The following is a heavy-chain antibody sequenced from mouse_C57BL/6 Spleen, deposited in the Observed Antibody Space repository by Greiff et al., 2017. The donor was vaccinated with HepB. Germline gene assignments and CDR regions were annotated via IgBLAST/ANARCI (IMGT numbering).Heavy chain of an antibody. CDR1: GYAFSSSC. Sequence: VQLVESGPELVKPGASVKISCKASGYAFSSSCMNWVKQRPGKGLEWIGRIYPGDGDTNYNGKFKGKATLTADKSSSTAYMQLSSLTSEDSAVYFCARGSYDYDLFAYWGQGTLVTVSA. CDR2: IYPGDGDT. D-gene: IGHD2-4*01. CDR3: ARGSYDYDLFAY. J-gene: IGHJ3*01. V-gene: IGHV1-82*01.